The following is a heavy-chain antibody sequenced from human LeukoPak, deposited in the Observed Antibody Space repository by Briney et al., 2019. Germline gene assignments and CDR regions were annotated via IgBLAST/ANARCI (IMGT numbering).Heavy chain of an antibody. D-gene: IGHD3-16*02. Sequence: ASVKVSCKASGYTFTSYGISWVRQAPGQGLEWMGWISAYNGNTSYAQKLQGRVTMTTDTSTSTAYMELRSLRSDDTAVYYCARDALYDYVWGSYRFPYYFDYWGQGTLVTVSS. CDR3: ARDALYDYVWGSYRFPYYFDY. CDR1: GYTFTSYG. V-gene: IGHV1-18*01. CDR2: ISAYNGNT. J-gene: IGHJ4*02.